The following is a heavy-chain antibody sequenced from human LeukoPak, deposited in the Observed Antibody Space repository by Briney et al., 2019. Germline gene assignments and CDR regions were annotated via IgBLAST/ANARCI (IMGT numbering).Heavy chain of an antibody. CDR2: IYYSGGT. D-gene: IGHD4-17*01. V-gene: IGHV4-59*11. J-gene: IGHJ3*02. CDR3: ARDKFLGGDYFRAFDI. CDR1: SGSIDSHY. Sequence: PSETLSLTCTVSSGSIDSHYWSWIRQPPGKGLEWIGYIYYSGGTDYNPSLKSRVTISLGTSKKQFSLKLRSVTAADTAVYYCARDKFLGGDYFRAFDIWGQGTMVTVSS.